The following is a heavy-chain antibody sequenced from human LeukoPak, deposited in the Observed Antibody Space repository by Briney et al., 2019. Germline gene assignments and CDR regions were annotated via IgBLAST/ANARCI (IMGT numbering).Heavy chain of an antibody. Sequence: SETLSLTCTVSGGSISSSSYYWGWIRQPPGKGLEWIGSIYYSGSTYYNPSLKSRVTISVDTSKNQFSLKLSSVTAADTAVYYCARCLLAAAGTVAAFDIWGQGTMVTVSS. D-gene: IGHD6-13*01. CDR2: IYYSGST. CDR1: GGSISSSSYY. CDR3: ARCLLAAAGTVAAFDI. J-gene: IGHJ3*02. V-gene: IGHV4-39*07.